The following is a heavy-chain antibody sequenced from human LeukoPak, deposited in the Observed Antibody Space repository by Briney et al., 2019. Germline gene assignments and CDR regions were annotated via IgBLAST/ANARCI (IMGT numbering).Heavy chain of an antibody. D-gene: IGHD6-13*01. CDR2: ISYDGSNK. CDR3: ARDKGIAATWRNWFGP. Sequence: GGSLRLSCAASGFTFSSYAMHWVRQAPGKGLEWVAVISYDGSNKYYADSVKGRFTISRDNSKNTLYLQMNSLRAEDTAVYYCARDKGIAATWRNWFGPWGQGTLVTVSS. V-gene: IGHV3-30-3*01. J-gene: IGHJ5*02. CDR1: GFTFSSYA.